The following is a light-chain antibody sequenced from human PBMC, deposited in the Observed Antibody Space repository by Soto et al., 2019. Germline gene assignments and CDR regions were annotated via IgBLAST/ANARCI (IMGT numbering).Light chain of an antibody. CDR1: SSDIGAYNY. CDR3: CSYAGAYIYV. J-gene: IGLJ1*01. V-gene: IGLV2-11*01. CDR2: DVS. Sequence: QSALTQPRSASGSPGQSVTISCTGTSSDIGAYNYVSWYQQHPGKVPKLMLYDVSKRPSGVPDRFSGSKSGNTASLTISGLQADDEADYYCCSYAGAYIYVFATGTKLTVL.